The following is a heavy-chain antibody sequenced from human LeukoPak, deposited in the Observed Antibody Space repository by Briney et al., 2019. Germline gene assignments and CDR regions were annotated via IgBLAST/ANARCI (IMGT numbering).Heavy chain of an antibody. CDR2: INPSGGST. D-gene: IGHD6-13*01. V-gene: IGHV1-46*01. Sequence: ASVKVSCKASGYTFTSYYMHWVRQAPGQGLEWMGIINPSGGSTSYAQKFQGRVTMTRDMSTSTVYMELSSLRSEDTAVYYCARGASIAAAGKGVDYWGQGTLVTVSS. CDR3: ARGASIAAAGKGVDY. CDR1: GYTFTSYY. J-gene: IGHJ4*02.